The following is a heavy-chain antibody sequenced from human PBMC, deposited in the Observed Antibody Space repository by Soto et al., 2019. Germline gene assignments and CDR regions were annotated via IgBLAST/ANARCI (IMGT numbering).Heavy chain of an antibody. V-gene: IGHV1-18*01. Sequence: GASVKVSCKAPGYTFTSYGISWVRQAPGQGLEWTGWISAYNGNTNYAQKLQGRVTMTTDTSTSTAYMELRSLRSDDTAVYYCARDESITGTHYYYYYMDVWGKGTTVTVSS. CDR1: GYTFTSYG. J-gene: IGHJ6*03. CDR2: ISAYNGNT. CDR3: ARDESITGTHYYYYYMDV. D-gene: IGHD1-20*01.